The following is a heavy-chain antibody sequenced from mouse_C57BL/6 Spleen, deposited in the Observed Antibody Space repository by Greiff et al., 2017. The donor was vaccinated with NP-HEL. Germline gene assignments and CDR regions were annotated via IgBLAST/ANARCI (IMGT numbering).Heavy chain of an antibody. CDR1: GFTFSNYW. J-gene: IGHJ4*01. V-gene: IGHV6-3*01. Sequence: EVKLMESGGGLVQPGGSMKLSCVASGFTFSNYWMNWVRQSPEKGLEWVAQIRLKSDNYATHYAESVKGRFTISRDDSKSSVYLQMNNLRAEDTGIYYCTGGSFYYGSLYYAMDYWGQGTSVTVSS. D-gene: IGHD1-1*01. CDR2: IRLKSDNYAT. CDR3: TGGSFYYGSLYYAMDY.